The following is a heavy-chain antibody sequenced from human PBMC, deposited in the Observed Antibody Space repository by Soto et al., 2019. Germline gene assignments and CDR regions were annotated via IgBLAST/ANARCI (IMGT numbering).Heavy chain of an antibody. CDR3: AKSLWDTSGWKTDY. Sequence: QVQLQESGPGLVKPSETLSLTCTVSGDSISSLYWSWIRQPPGKGLEWIGYIYYSGSINYNPCLKSRVTISVDPSKNQFSLRLSSVTAADTAVYYCAKSLWDTSGWKTDYWGQGTLVTVSS. V-gene: IGHV4-59*01. J-gene: IGHJ4*02. D-gene: IGHD6-19*01. CDR1: GDSISSLY. CDR2: IYYSGSI.